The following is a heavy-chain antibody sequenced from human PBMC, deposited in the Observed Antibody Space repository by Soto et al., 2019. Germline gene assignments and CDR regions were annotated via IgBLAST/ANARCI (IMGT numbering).Heavy chain of an antibody. D-gene: IGHD3-22*01. V-gene: IGHV1-69*02. CDR3: ASRYDSINY. CDR2: IIPILGIA. J-gene: IGHJ4*02. Sequence: QVQLVQSGAEVKKPGSSVKVSCKASGGTFSSYTISWVRQAPGQGLEWMGRIIPILGIANYAQKFQGSVTITADKSTSTAYLELSSLRSEDTAVYYWASRYDSINYWGQGTLVTVSS. CDR1: GGTFSSYT.